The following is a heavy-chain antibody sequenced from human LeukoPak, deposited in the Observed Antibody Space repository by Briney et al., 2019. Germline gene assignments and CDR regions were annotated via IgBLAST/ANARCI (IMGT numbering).Heavy chain of an antibody. CDR2: IRSKAYGGTT. Sequence: GGSLRLSCTASGFTFGDYAMSWFRQAPGKGLEWVGFIRSKAYGGTTEYAASVKGRFTISRDDSKSIAYLQMNSLKTEDTAVYYCTREGPQNYDFWSGYYEYYYYGMDVWGQGTTVTVSS. J-gene: IGHJ6*02. V-gene: IGHV3-49*03. D-gene: IGHD3-3*01. CDR1: GFTFGDYA. CDR3: TREGPQNYDFWSGYYEYYYYGMDV.